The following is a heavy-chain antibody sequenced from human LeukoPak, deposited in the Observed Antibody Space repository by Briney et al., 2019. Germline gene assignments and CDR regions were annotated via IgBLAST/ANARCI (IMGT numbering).Heavy chain of an antibody. CDR1: GCPFSTYS. J-gene: IGHJ4*02. CDR3: ARDSDLAQAVMFDY. Sequence: GGSLKVSCAASGCPFSTYSMNWVRQTPGKGLEWVSSISSSSNYIYYADSVKGRFTISRDNAKNSLYLQMNSLRADDTAVYYCARDSDLAQAVMFDYWGQGTLVTVSS. V-gene: IGHV3-21*04. CDR2: ISSSSNYI. D-gene: IGHD6-19*01.